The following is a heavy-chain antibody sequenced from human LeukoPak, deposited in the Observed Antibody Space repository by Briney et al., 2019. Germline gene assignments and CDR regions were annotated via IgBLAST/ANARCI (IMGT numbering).Heavy chain of an antibody. CDR3: ARGPPRLVQSVPFDI. CDR2: ISAYNGNT. J-gene: IGHJ3*02. Sequence: ASVKVSCKASGYTFTSYGISWVRQAPGQGLEWMGWISAYNGNTNYAQKLQGRVTMTTDTSTSTAYMELRSLRSDDTAVYYCARGPPRLVQSVPFDIWGQGTMVTDSS. V-gene: IGHV1-18*01. D-gene: IGHD3-16*01. CDR1: GYTFTSYG.